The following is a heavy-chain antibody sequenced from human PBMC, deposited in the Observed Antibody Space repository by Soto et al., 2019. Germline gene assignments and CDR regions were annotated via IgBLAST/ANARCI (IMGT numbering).Heavy chain of an antibody. CDR3: ARSSVLTWFDP. CDR2: IYYTGLT. J-gene: IGHJ5*02. Sequence: SETLSLTCSISGVSMSSYYWSWIRQPPGKGLEWFGNIYYTGLTNYNPSLKSRVTISLDRSKTQFSLKLSSVTAADTAAYFCARSSVLTWFDPWGPGTLVTVSS. V-gene: IGHV4-59*01. CDR1: GVSMSSYY.